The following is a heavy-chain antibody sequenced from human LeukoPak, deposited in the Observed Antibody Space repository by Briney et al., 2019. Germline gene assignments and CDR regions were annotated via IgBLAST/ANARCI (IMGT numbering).Heavy chain of an antibody. J-gene: IGHJ6*02. Sequence: GGSLRLSCAAPGFTFSSYGMHWVRQAPGKGLEWVAVISYDGSNKYYGDSVKGRFTISRDNSKNTLYLQMNSLRAEDTAVYYCARGGGYYGYDSSYYGADVWGQGTTVTVSS. V-gene: IGHV3-30*03. CDR1: GFTFSSYG. CDR2: ISYDGSNK. CDR3: ARGGGYYGYDSSYYGADV. D-gene: IGHD5-12*01.